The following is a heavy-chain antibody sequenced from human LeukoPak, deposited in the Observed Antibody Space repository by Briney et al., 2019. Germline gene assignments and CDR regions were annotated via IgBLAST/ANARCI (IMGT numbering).Heavy chain of an antibody. CDR2: ISAYNGNT. V-gene: IGHV1-18*01. CDR1: GYTFTSYG. Sequence: ASVKVSCLASGYTFTSYGISWVRQAPGQGLEWMGWISAYNGNTNYAQKLQGRVTMTTDTSTSPAYMELRSLRSDDTAVYYCASPAHYYDSKEMGYWGQGTLVTVSS. CDR3: ASPAHYYDSKEMGY. J-gene: IGHJ4*02. D-gene: IGHD3-22*01.